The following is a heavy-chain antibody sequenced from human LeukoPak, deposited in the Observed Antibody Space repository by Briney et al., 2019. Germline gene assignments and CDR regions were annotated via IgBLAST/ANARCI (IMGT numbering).Heavy chain of an antibody. CDR2: IRSKANSYAT. J-gene: IGHJ3*02. V-gene: IGHV3-73*01. CDR3: AADEGGSYFLDAFDI. Sequence: PGGSLRLSCAASGFTFSGSVMHWVRQASGKGLEWVGRIRSKANSYATAYAASVKGRFTISRDDSKNTAYLQMNSLKTEDTAVYYCAADEGGSYFLDAFDIWGQGTMVTVSS. D-gene: IGHD1-26*01. CDR1: GFTFSGSV.